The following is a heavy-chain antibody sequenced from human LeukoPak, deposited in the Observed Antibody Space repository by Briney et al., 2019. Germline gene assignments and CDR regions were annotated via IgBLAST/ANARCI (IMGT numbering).Heavy chain of an antibody. J-gene: IGHJ3*02. CDR2: IYYSGST. CDR3: ARGSVVVTATYAFDI. Sequence: PSQTLSLTCTVSGGSISSGGYYCSWIRQHPGKGLEWIGYIYYSGSTYYNPSLKSRVTISVDTSKNQFSLKLSSVTAADTAVYYCARGSVVVTATYAFDIWGQGTMVSVSS. CDR1: GGSISSGGYY. V-gene: IGHV4-31*03. D-gene: IGHD2-21*02.